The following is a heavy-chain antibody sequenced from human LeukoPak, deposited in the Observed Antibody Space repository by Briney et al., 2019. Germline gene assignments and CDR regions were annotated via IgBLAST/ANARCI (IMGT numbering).Heavy chain of an antibody. V-gene: IGHV4-4*07. CDR2: IYTSGST. D-gene: IGHD2-2*01. CDR3: ARDPMSYCSSTSCPLGFDP. J-gene: IGHJ5*02. Sequence: PSETLSLTCTVSGGSISSYYWSWIRQPAGKGLEWIGRIYTSGSTNYNPSLKSRVTMSVDPSKNQFSLELSSVTAADTAVYYCARDPMSYCSSTSCPLGFDPWGQGTLVTVSS. CDR1: GGSISSYY.